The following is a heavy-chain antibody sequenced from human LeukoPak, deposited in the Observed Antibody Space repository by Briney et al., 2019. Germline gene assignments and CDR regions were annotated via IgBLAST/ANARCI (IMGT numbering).Heavy chain of an antibody. CDR1: GYTFTSYA. D-gene: IGHD3-22*01. CDR2: INTNTGNP. CDR3: ARERGYYDSSGYYSPSLDY. Sequence: ASVKVSCKASGYTFTSYAMNWVRQDPGQGLEWMGWINTNTGNPTYAQGFTGRFVFSLDTSVSTAYLQISSLKAEDTAVYYCARERGYYDSSGYYSPSLDYWGQGTLVTVSS. J-gene: IGHJ4*02. V-gene: IGHV7-4-1*02.